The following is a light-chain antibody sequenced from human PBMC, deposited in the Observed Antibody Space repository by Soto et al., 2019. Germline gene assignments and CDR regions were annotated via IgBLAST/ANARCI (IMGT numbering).Light chain of an antibody. J-gene: IGLJ2*01. V-gene: IGLV1-40*01. CDR3: QSYDSSVI. Sequence: QSVLTQPPSMSGAPGQRVTISCTGSSSNIGAGYDVHWYQQLPGTAPKLLIYANTNRPSGVPDRISGSKSGTSASLAITGLQAEDDADYYFQSYDSSVIFGGGTKLTVL. CDR1: SSNIGAGYD. CDR2: ANT.